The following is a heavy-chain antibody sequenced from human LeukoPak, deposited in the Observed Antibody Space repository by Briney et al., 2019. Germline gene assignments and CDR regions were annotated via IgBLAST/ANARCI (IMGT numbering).Heavy chain of an antibody. CDR2: IQQDGNEK. J-gene: IGHJ6*02. V-gene: IGHV3-7*03. CDR1: GFTFRNYW. D-gene: IGHD3-3*01. Sequence: GGSLRLSCAASGFTFRNYWLSWVRQAPGKGLEWVANIQQDGNEKYSVDSVKGRFTISRDNAKNSLYLQMDSLRAEDTAVYYCARTLRFFRFLDVWGQGTTVTVSS. CDR3: ARTLRFFRFLDV.